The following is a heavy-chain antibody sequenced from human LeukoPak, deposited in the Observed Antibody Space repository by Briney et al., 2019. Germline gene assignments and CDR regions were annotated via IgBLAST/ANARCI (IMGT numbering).Heavy chain of an antibody. V-gene: IGHV4-4*07. CDR2: IYTSGST. Sequence: ASETLSLTCTVSGGSISSYYWSWIRQPAGKGLEWIGRIYTSGSTYYNPSLKSRVTISVDTSKNQFSLKLSSVTAADTAVYYCARGDYGDRFYYFDYWGQGTLVTVSS. CDR3: ARGDYGDRFYYFDY. D-gene: IGHD4-17*01. CDR1: GGSISSYY. J-gene: IGHJ4*02.